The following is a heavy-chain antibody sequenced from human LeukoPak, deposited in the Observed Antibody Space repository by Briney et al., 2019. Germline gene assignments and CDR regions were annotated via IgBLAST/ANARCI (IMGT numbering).Heavy chain of an antibody. D-gene: IGHD2-15*01. CDR1: GGSISSGGYS. Sequence: PSETLSLTCAVSGGSISSGGYSWSWIRQPPGKGLEWIGYIYHSGSTYYNPSLKSRVTISVDRSKNQFSLKLSSVTAADTAVYHCARAKVIYCSGGSCFWFDPWGQGTLVTVSS. CDR3: ARAKVIYCSGGSCFWFDP. J-gene: IGHJ5*02. CDR2: IYHSGST. V-gene: IGHV4-30-2*01.